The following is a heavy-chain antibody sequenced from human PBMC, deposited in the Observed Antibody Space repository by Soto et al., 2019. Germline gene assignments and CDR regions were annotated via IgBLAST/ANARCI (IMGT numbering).Heavy chain of an antibody. CDR2: VVPHSGTA. CDR1: GATFNFYA. V-gene: IGHV1-69*13. Sequence: ASVKVSCKSSGATFNFYAISWVRQAPGEGLEWMGGVVPHSGTATYARKFQGRLTVTADESSSTAYMDLSSLASEDTAIYYCARHPGQWLYYFDYWGQGTLVTVSS. D-gene: IGHD6-19*01. J-gene: IGHJ4*01. CDR3: ARHPGQWLYYFDY.